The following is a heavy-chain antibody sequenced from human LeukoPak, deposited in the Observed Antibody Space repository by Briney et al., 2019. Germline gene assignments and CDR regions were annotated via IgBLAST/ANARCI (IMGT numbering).Heavy chain of an antibody. Sequence: PSETLSLTCTVADGSLSRYYWNWIRQPPGKGLEWIGYIYFSGSTNYNPSLKSRVTISIDTSKNQFSLKLSSVTAADTAVYYCARARRAVADYFDYWGQGTLVTVPS. V-gene: IGHV4-59*01. J-gene: IGHJ4*02. CDR2: IYFSGST. CDR3: ARARRAVADYFDY. CDR1: DGSLSRYY. D-gene: IGHD6-19*01.